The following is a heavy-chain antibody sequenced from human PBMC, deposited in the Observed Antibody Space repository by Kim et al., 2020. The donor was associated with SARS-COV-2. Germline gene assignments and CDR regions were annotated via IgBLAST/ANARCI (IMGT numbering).Heavy chain of an antibody. CDR3: ARNGPGRYYTEVNNGFDP. Sequence: GRFSISRDNAKNSLYLQMNSLGDEDTAVYYCARNGPGRYYTEVNNGFDPWGQGTLVTVSA. J-gene: IGHJ5*02. D-gene: IGHD3-10*01. V-gene: IGHV3-48*02.